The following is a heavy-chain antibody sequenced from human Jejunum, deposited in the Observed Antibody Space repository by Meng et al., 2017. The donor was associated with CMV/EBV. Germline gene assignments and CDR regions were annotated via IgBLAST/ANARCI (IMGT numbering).Heavy chain of an antibody. D-gene: IGHD3-10*01. Sequence: ASGFTSSNDWMHWSRQAPGKGLEWISRIAYDGSVINNADSVRGRFSISRDNARNTVYLQMNSLTVDDTAVYHCVRSHRGSYGWFGPWGQGTLVTVSS. V-gene: IGHV3-74*01. CDR2: IAYDGSVI. CDR1: GFTSSNDW. CDR3: VRSHRGSYGWFGP. J-gene: IGHJ5*02.